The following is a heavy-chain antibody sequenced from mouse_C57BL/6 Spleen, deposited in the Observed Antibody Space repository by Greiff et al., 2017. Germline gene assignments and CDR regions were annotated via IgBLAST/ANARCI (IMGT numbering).Heavy chain of an antibody. CDR2: ISSGSSTI. Sequence: EVMLVESGGGLVKPGGSLKLSCAASGFTFSDYGMHWVRQAPEKGLEWVAYISSGSSTIYYADTVKGRFTISRDNAKNTLFLQMTSLRSEDTAMYYCARYDGSRYFDVWGTGTTVTVSS. CDR1: GFTFSDYG. D-gene: IGHD1-1*01. CDR3: ARYDGSRYFDV. J-gene: IGHJ1*03. V-gene: IGHV5-17*01.